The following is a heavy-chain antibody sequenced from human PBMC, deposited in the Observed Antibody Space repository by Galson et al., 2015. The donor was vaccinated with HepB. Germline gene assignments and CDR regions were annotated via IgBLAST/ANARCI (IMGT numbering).Heavy chain of an antibody. CDR3: ARGPLFGDVARRFLEWYHYYYYYGMDV. J-gene: IGHJ6*02. CDR1: GGSFSGYY. V-gene: IGHV4-34*01. D-gene: IGHD3-3*01. CDR2: INHSGST. Sequence: SETLSLTCAVYGGSFSGYYWSWIRQPPGKGLEWIGEINHSGSTNYNPSLKSRVTISVDTSKNQFSLKLSSVTAADTAVYYCARGPLFGDVARRFLEWYHYYYYYGMDVWGQGTTVTVSS.